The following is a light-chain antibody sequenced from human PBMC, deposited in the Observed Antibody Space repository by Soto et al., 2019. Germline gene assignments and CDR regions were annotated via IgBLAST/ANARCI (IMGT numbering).Light chain of an antibody. V-gene: IGKV1-5*01. CDR2: DSS. CDR1: QSISKW. Sequence: DIQMTQFPSTLSASVGDRVTITCRASQSISKWLAWYQQKPGKAPKLLIYDSSSLQSGVPSRFSGSGSGTEFTLTTTSLQPDDFATYSCQQYRTFGQGTKVDI. CDR3: QQYRT. J-gene: IGKJ1*01.